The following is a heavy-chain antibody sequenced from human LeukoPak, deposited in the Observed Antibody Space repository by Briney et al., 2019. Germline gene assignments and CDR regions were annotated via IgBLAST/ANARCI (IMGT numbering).Heavy chain of an antibody. V-gene: IGHV1-8*01. J-gene: IGHJ4*02. CDR3: ARVDSYIVATTPSFDY. D-gene: IGHD5-12*01. Sequence: ASVKVSCKASGYTFTSYDISWVRQATGQGLEWKGWMNPNSGNTGYAQKFQGRVTMTRNTSISTAYMELSSLRSEDTAVYYCARVDSYIVATTPSFDYWGQGTLVTVSS. CDR1: GYTFTSYD. CDR2: MNPNSGNT.